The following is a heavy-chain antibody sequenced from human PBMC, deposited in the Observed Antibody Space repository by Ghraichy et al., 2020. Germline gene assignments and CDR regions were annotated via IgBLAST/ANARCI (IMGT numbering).Heavy chain of an antibody. V-gene: IGHV3-30*03. CDR1: GFTFSSYG. CDR3: AAGVGAGGYYFDY. J-gene: IGHJ4*02. D-gene: IGHD1-26*01. Sequence: GGSLRLSCAASGFTFSSYGMHWVRQAPGKGLEWVAVISYDGSNKYYADSVKGRFTISRDNSKNTLYLQMNSLRAEDTAVYYCAAGVGAGGYYFDYWGQGTLVTVSS. CDR2: ISYDGSNK.